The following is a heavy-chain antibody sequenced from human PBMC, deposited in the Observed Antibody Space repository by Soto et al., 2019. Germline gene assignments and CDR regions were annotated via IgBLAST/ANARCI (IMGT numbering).Heavy chain of an antibody. D-gene: IGHD2-21*02. V-gene: IGHV1-3*01. CDR1: GYTFTNYA. J-gene: IGHJ6*02. CDR3: AREQHIVVVTAISHYGMDV. CDR2: IIAINGTT. Sequence: ASVKVSCKASGYTFTNYAMRWGRHDPRQRLEWMGGIIAINGTTKYAQKFQGRVTITADASTSTAYMELSSLRSEDTAVYYCAREQHIVVVTAISHYGMDVWGQGTTVTSP.